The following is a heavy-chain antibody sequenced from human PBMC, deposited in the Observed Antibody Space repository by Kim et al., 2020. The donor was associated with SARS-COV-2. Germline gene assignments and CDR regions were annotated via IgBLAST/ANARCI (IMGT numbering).Heavy chain of an antibody. CDR3: ARDRNAFRGVIIKTAGFDY. CDR2: INAGNGNT. V-gene: IGHV1-3*01. D-gene: IGHD3-10*01. J-gene: IGHJ4*02. CDR1: GYTFTSYA. Sequence: ASVKVSCKASGYTFTSYAMHWVRQAPGQRLEWMGWINAGNGNTKYSQKFQGRVTITRDTSASTAYMELSSLRSEDTAVYYCARDRNAFRGVIIKTAGFDYWGQGTLVTVSS.